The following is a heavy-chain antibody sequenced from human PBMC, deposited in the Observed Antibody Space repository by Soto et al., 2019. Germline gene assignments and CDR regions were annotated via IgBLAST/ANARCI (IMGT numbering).Heavy chain of an antibody. J-gene: IGHJ6*02. CDR1: GFTFSSYS. CDR3: ARWGSTSSRYYYGMDV. Sequence: LRLSCAASGFTFSSYSMNWVRQAPGKGLEWVSSISSSSYIYYADSVKGRFTISRDNAKNSLYLQMNSLRAEDTAVYYCARWGSTSSRYYYGMDVWGQGTTVTVSS. V-gene: IGHV3-21*01. D-gene: IGHD2-2*01. CDR2: ISSSSYI.